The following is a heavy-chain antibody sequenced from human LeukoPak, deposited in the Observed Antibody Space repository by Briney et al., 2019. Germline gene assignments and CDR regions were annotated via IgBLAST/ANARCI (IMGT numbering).Heavy chain of an antibody. V-gene: IGHV3-30*18. Sequence: GASLRLSCAASGFTFSSYGMHWVRRAPGKGLEWVAVISYDGSNKYYADSVKGRFTISRDNSKNTLYLQMNSLRAEDTAVYYCAKDLYNYYGSGSPDYWGQGTLVTVSS. J-gene: IGHJ4*02. CDR3: AKDLYNYYGSGSPDY. CDR1: GFTFSSYG. D-gene: IGHD3-10*01. CDR2: ISYDGSNK.